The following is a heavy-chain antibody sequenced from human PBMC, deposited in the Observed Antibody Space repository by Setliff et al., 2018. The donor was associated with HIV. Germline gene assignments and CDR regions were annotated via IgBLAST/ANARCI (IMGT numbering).Heavy chain of an antibody. J-gene: IGHJ4*02. CDR1: GGSFSSGIYY. CDR3: ARESNTYYYDSSGYYYDY. V-gene: IGHV4-61*02. D-gene: IGHD3-22*01. CDR2: IYTSGST. Sequence: SETLSLTCTVSGGSFSSGIYYWSWIRQPAGKGLEWIGRIYTSGSTNYNPSLKSRVTISIDTSKNQFSLKLNSVTAADTAVYYCARESNTYYYDSSGYYYDYWGQGTLVTVSS.